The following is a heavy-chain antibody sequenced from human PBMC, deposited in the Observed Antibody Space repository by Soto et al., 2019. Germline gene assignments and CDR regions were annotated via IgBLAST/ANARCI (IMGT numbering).Heavy chain of an antibody. CDR1: GFSLSTSGVG. CDR3: AHVMRSYDYVWGSYRYDAFDI. D-gene: IGHD3-16*02. V-gene: IGHV2-5*02. CDR2: IYWDDDK. J-gene: IGHJ3*02. Sequence: SGPTLVNPTQTLTLTCTFSGFSLSTSGVGVGWIRQPPGKALEWLALIYWDDDKRYSPSLKSRLTITKDTSKNQVVLTMTNMDPVDTATYYCAHVMRSYDYVWGSYRYDAFDIWGQGTMVTVSS.